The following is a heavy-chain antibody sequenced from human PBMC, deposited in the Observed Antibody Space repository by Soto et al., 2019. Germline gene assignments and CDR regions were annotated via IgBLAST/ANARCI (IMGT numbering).Heavy chain of an antibody. CDR1: GFTFSSYA. CDR3: AKVDRQQLAKRVYYYYYGMDV. J-gene: IGHJ6*02. Sequence: GGSLRLSCAASGFTFSSYAMSWVRQAPGKGLEWVSAISGSGGSTYYADSVKGRFTISRDNSKNTLYLQMNSLRAEDTAVYYCAKVDRQQLAKRVYYYYYGMDVWGQGTTVTVSS. D-gene: IGHD6-13*01. CDR2: ISGSGGST. V-gene: IGHV3-23*01.